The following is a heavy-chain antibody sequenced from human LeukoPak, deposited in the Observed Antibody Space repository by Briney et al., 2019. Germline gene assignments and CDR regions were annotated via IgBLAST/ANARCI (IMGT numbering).Heavy chain of an antibody. CDR1: GFTFSSYA. CDR3: AKVQEMSTILPPFHY. Sequence: GGSLRLSCAASGFTFSSYAMSWVRQAPGKGLQWVSAISGSGDTIYYADSVKGRFTISGDNSKNTLYLQMNSLRAEDTAVYYCAKVQEMSTILPPFHYWGQGTLVTVSS. CDR2: ISGSGDTI. J-gene: IGHJ4*02. D-gene: IGHD5-24*01. V-gene: IGHV3-23*01.